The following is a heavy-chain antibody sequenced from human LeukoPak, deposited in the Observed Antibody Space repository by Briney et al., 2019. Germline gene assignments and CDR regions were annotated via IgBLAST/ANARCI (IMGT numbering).Heavy chain of an antibody. V-gene: IGHV1-8*03. Sequence: GASVKVSCKASGYTFTSYDINWVRQATGQGLEWMGWMNPNSGNTGYAQKFQGRVTITRNTSISTAYMELSRLRSDDTAVYYCARDRRGAYGDYATSYWGQGTLVTVSS. J-gene: IGHJ4*02. CDR2: MNPNSGNT. D-gene: IGHD4-17*01. CDR3: ARDRRGAYGDYATSY. CDR1: GYTFTSYD.